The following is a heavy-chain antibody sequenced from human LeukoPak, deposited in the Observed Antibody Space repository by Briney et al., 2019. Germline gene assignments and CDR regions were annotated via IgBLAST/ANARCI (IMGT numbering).Heavy chain of an antibody. J-gene: IGHJ4*02. V-gene: IGHV3-30*02. CDR2: IRYDGSNK. CDR1: GFTFSSYG. D-gene: IGHD2-2*03. Sequence: GGSLRLSCAASGFTFSSYGMHWVCQAPGKGLEWVAFIRYDGSNKYYADSVKGRFTISRDNSKNTLYLQMNSLRAEDTAVYYCATTPGYCSSTSCYRGYFDYWGQGTLVTVSS. CDR3: ATTPGYCSSTSCYRGYFDY.